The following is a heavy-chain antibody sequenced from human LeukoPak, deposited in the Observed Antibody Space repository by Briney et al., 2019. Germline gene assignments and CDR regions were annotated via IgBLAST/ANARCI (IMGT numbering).Heavy chain of an antibody. J-gene: IGHJ4*02. CDR1: GFTFSSYS. D-gene: IGHD3-3*01. Sequence: GGSLRLSCAASGFTFSSYSMNWVRQAPGEGLEWVSSIISSSSYIYYADSVKGRFTISRDNAKNSLYLQMNSLRAEDTAVYYCARDKPYYDFWSGYYGGPDYWGQGTLVTVSS. CDR3: ARDKPYYDFWSGYYGGPDY. V-gene: IGHV3-21*01. CDR2: IISSSSYI.